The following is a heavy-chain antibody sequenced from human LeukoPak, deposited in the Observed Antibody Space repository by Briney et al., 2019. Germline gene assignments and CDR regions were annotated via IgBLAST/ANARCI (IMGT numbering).Heavy chain of an antibody. CDR3: ARGGHYGSGNDFKFDP. D-gene: IGHD3-10*01. V-gene: IGHV4-59*01. J-gene: IGHJ5*02. CDR1: GGSISSYY. Sequence: TPSETLSLTCTVSGGSISSYYWSWIRQSPGKGLECIGYIHYTGSTNYNPSLKSRVTISVETSKNQFSLKLKSVTAADTAVYYRARGGHYGSGNDFKFDPWGQGTLVTVSS. CDR2: IHYTGST.